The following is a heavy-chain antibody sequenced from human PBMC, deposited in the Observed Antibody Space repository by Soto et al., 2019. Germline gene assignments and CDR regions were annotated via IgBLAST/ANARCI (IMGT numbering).Heavy chain of an antibody. V-gene: IGHV3-30*18. CDR2: ISHDGSDE. CDR3: AKPLEYPHSAGMDV. CDR1: GFTFRSFR. Sequence: GGSLRLSCAASGFTFRSFRMHWVRQAPGKGLEWVALISHDGSDEYYADSAKGRFTVSRDNSNNTLYLQMNSLQFEDTAIYYFAKPLEYPHSAGMDVWAPGTTVTVFS. J-gene: IGHJ6*02.